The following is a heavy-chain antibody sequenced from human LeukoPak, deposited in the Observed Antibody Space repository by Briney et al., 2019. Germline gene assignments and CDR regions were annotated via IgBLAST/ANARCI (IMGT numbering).Heavy chain of an antibody. CDR1: GGSISSSSYS. CDR3: ARNVLLWFGEFLYFDY. Sequence: KPSETLSLTCTVSGGSISSSSYSWGWISQPPGKGLEWIGSIYYSGSTYYNPSLKSRVTISVDTSKNQFSLKLSSVTAADTAVYYCARNVLLWFGEFLYFDYWGQGTLVTVSS. V-gene: IGHV4-39*01. D-gene: IGHD3-10*01. J-gene: IGHJ4*02. CDR2: IYYSGST.